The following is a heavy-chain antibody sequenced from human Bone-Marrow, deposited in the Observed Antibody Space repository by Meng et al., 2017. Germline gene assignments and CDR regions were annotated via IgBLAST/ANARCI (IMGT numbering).Heavy chain of an antibody. CDR1: GYTFTGYY. CDR2: INPNSGGT. J-gene: IGHJ4*02. CDR3: ARDPNDNEIYGSGSYYKESDY. Sequence: ASVKVSCKASGYTFTGYYMHWVRQAPGQGLEWMGRINPNSGGTNYAQKFQGRVTMTRDTSISTAYMGLSRLRSDDTAVYYCARDPNDNEIYGSGSYYKESDYWGQGTLVTVSS. V-gene: IGHV1-2*06. D-gene: IGHD3-10*01.